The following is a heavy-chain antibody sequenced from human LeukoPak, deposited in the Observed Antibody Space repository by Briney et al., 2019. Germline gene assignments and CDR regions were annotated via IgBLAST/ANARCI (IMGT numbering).Heavy chain of an antibody. J-gene: IGHJ6*03. CDR1: GFTFSSYG. Sequence: PGGSLRLSCAASGFTFSSYGMHWVRQAPGKGLEWVAFIRYDGSNKYYADSVKGRFTISRDNSKNTLYLQMNSLRAEDTAVYYCARVTPGAHLYYYYYYMDVWGKGTTVTISS. CDR3: ARVTPGAHLYYYYYYMDV. D-gene: IGHD4-23*01. V-gene: IGHV3-30*02. CDR2: IRYDGSNK.